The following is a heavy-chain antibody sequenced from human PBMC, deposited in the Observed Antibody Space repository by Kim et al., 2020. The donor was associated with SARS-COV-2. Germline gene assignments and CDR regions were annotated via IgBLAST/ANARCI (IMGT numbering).Heavy chain of an antibody. D-gene: IGHD6-13*01. V-gene: IGHV4-31*03. CDR3: ARALNSPVYTSTPLFFDH. CDR1: GASINSGGHY. Sequence: SETLSLTCTVSGASINSGGHYWSWIRQLPGEGLEWIGYIYYTGTTFYHPSLKSRVTISMDTSKNHFSLSLSSVTASDTAVYYCARALNSPVYTSTPLFFDHWGQGTLVAVSS. J-gene: IGHJ4*02. CDR2: IYYTGTT.